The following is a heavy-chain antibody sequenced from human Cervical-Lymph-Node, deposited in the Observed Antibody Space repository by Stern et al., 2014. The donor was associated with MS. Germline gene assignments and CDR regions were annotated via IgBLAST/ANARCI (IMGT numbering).Heavy chain of an antibody. D-gene: IGHD2-15*01. J-gene: IGHJ4*02. CDR1: GFSDPTAGVG. CDR3: AHSRVKYCRGGTCYSSLFDY. CDR2: IYWDDDK. Sequence: QVTLRESGPTLVKPTQTVTLTCTLSGFSDPTAGVGVGWIRQPPGKALEWLALIYWDDDKLYSPSLKNRLTITKDTSKNQVVLTMTNVDPVDTATYYCAHSRVKYCRGGTCYSSLFDYWGQGTLVTVSS. V-gene: IGHV2-5*02.